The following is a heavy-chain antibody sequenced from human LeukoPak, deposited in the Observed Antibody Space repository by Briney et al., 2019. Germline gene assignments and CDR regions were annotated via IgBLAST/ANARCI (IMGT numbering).Heavy chain of an antibody. CDR2: ISYDGSNK. J-gene: IGHJ4*02. Sequence: GGSLRLSCAASGFTFSTYGMHWVRQAPGKGLEWVALISYDGSNKYYADSVKGRFTISRDNSKNTLYLQMNSLRAEDTAVYYCARGHDSSGYGLFDYWGQGTLVTVSS. CDR3: ARGHDSSGYGLFDY. D-gene: IGHD3-22*01. CDR1: GFTFSTYG. V-gene: IGHV3-30*03.